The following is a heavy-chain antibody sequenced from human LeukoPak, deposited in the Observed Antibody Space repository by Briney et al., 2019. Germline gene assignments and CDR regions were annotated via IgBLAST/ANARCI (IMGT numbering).Heavy chain of an antibody. CDR2: IYYSGST. D-gene: IGHD6-13*01. J-gene: IGHJ5*02. CDR1: GGSLSSSSYY. CDR3: ARDKAGYSSP. Sequence: SETLSLTCTVSGGSLSSSSYYWGWIRQPPGKGLEWIGSIYYSGSTYYNPSLKSRVTISVDTSKNQFSLKLSSVTAADTAVYYCARDKAGYSSPWGQGTLVTVSS. V-gene: IGHV4-39*07.